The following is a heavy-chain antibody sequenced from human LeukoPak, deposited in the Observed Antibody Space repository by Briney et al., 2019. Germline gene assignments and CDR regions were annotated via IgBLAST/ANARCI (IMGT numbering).Heavy chain of an antibody. CDR2: VSGSGGSA. D-gene: IGHD5-18*01. CDR3: AKSFGYSYGSDAFDI. J-gene: IGHJ3*02. CDR1: GFTFSSYV. Sequence: GGSLRLSCAASGFTFSSYVMSWVRQPPGNGLESFSGVSGSGGSAHYADSVKGRFTISRDNSKNTLYLQMNSLRAEDTAVYYCAKSFGYSYGSDAFDIWGQGTTVTVSS. V-gene: IGHV3-23*01.